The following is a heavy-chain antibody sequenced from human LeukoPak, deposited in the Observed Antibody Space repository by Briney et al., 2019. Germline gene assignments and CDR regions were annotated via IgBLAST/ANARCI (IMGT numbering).Heavy chain of an antibody. CDR2: IGYEGSTK. CDR3: AKDRSTNWSLDY. Sequence: PGGSLSLSCAAAGFTFRSDGRTWAPQAQGKGLEWVTFIGYEGSTKYYVDSVKGRFTISRDNSKNTLYLQMNSLRVEDTAVYYCAKDRSTNWSLDYWGQGTLVIVSS. V-gene: IGHV3-30*02. D-gene: IGHD6-13*01. CDR1: GFTFRSDG. J-gene: IGHJ4*02.